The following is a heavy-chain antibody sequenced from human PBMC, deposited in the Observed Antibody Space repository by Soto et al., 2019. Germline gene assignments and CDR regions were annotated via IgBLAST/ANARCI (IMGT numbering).Heavy chain of an antibody. D-gene: IGHD3-22*01. J-gene: IGHJ5*02. Sequence: GGALRVSRSASGFTFSSYAMSWVRQAPGKGLEWVSAISGSGGSTYYADSVKGRFTISRDNSKNTLYLQMNSLRAEDTAVYYCAKLAGVVVKRNWFDPWGQGTLVTVSS. CDR1: GFTFSSYA. V-gene: IGHV3-23*01. CDR3: AKLAGVVVKRNWFDP. CDR2: ISGSGGST.